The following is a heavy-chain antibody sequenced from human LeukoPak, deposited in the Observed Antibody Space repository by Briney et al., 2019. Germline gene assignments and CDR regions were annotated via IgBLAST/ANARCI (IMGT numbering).Heavy chain of an antibody. CDR2: INPNSGGT. D-gene: IGHD6-13*01. V-gene: IGHV1-2*06. Sequence: ASVKVSCKASGYSFTGYYIHWVRQAPEQGLEWMGRINPNSGGTNYAQKFQGRVTLTTDTSISTAYMELSRLRSDDTAVYYCARGIAQNGFDPWGQGTLVTVSS. CDR3: ARGIAQNGFDP. J-gene: IGHJ5*02. CDR1: GYSFTGYY.